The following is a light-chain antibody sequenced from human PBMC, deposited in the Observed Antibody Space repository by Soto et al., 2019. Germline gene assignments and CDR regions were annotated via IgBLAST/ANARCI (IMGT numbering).Light chain of an antibody. J-gene: IGKJ1*01. V-gene: IGKV3-15*01. CDR2: GAS. CDR1: QRISSNY. CDR3: QQYNNWPRT. Sequence: EIVLTQSPGTLSLSPGEGATLSCRASQRISSNYLAWYHQKPGQAPRLLIFGASSRATDIPTRFSGSGSGTDFTLTISSLQSEDFAVYYCQQYNNWPRTFGQGTKVDIK.